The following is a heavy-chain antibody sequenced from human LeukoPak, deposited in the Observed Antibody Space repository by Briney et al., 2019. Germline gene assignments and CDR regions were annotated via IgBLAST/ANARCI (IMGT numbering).Heavy chain of an antibody. CDR3: ATTTIRLGY. CDR1: GGSVSNKY. D-gene: IGHD1-26*01. V-gene: IGHV4-4*07. J-gene: IGHJ4*02. CDR2: IYTSGST. Sequence: SETLSLTCTVTGGSVSNKYWSWLRQPPGKGLEWIGRIYTSGSTNYNPSLKSRVTISVDTSKNQFSLKLSSVTAADTAVYYCATTTIRLGYWGQGTLVTVSS.